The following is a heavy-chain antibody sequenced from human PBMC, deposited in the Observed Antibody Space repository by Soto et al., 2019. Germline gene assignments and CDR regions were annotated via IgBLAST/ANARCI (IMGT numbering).Heavy chain of an antibody. D-gene: IGHD6-6*01. J-gene: IGHJ5*02. V-gene: IGHV4-34*01. Sequence: SETLSLTCAVYGGSFSGYYWSWIRQPPGKGLEWIGEINRSGSTNYNPSLKSRVTISVDTSKNQFSLKLSSVTAADTAVYYCARLLIAARINWFDPWGQGTLVTVSS. CDR1: GGSFSGYY. CDR3: ARLLIAARINWFDP. CDR2: INRSGST.